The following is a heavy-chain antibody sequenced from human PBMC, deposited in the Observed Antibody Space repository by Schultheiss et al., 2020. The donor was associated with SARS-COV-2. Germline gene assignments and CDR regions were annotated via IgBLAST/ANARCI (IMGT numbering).Heavy chain of an antibody. V-gene: IGHV1-18*01. CDR2: ISAYNGNT. CDR3: VYDYVWGLDP. Sequence: ASVKVSCKASGYTFTSYAISWVRQAPGQGLEWMGWISAYNGNTNYAQNFQGRVTMTTDTSTSTAYMELRSLRYDDTAVYFCVYDYVWGLDPWGQGTLVTVSS. CDR1: GYTFTSYA. D-gene: IGHD3-16*01. J-gene: IGHJ5*02.